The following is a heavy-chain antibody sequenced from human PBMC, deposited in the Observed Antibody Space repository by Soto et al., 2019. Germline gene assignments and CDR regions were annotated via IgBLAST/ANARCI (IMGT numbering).Heavy chain of an antibody. D-gene: IGHD2-2*01. J-gene: IGHJ4*02. Sequence: QVQLVQSGAEVKKPGASVKVSCKASGYTFISYGISWVRQAPGQGLEWMGWISAYNGNTNYAQKLQGRVTMTTDTSTSTAYMELRSLRSDDTAVYYCARDLRIVVVPAATPNDYWGQGTLVTVSS. V-gene: IGHV1-18*01. CDR3: ARDLRIVVVPAATPNDY. CDR2: ISAYNGNT. CDR1: GYTFISYG.